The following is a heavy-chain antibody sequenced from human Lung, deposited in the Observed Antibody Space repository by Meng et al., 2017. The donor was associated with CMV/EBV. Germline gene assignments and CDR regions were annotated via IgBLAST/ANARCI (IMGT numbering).Heavy chain of an antibody. CDR3: ARVGWQQQHWFFDL. V-gene: IGHV3-53*01. Sequence: GEXXTISCAASGFTVSSNYMTWVRQAPGRGLEWVSVIYSGGGTYYADSVKGRFTISRDNSKSAIYLQMNTLRAEDTAVYYCARVGWQQQHWFFDLWGRGTXVTVSS. CDR1: GFTVSSNY. D-gene: IGHD4-23*01. J-gene: IGHJ2*01. CDR2: IYSGGGT.